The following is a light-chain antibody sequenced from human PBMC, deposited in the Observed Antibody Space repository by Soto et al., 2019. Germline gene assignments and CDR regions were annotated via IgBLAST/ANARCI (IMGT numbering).Light chain of an antibody. J-gene: IGLJ2*01. CDR3: CSYAGTGTFVL. V-gene: IGLV2-23*02. CDR2: EVS. Sequence: QSVLTQPASLSESPGQSITISCTGTSSDIGSYNLVSWYQQHPGKAPKLMIYEVSKRPSGVSDRFSGSKSGNTASLTISGLQAEDEADYYCCSYAGTGTFVLFGGGTQLTVL. CDR1: SSDIGSYNL.